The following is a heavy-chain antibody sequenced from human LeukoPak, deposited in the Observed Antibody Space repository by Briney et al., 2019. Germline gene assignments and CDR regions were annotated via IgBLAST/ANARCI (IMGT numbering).Heavy chain of an antibody. J-gene: IGHJ4*02. V-gene: IGHV3-20*04. CDR2: INWDGVST. CDR3: ARDNCFDY. CDR1: GFTFDDYS. Sequence: QPGGSLSFSGAASGFTFDDYSMSWLRQAPGKGLEWVSGINWDGVSTGYADSVRGRITISRDTAKNSLQLQMDSLRAEDSAFYYCARDNCFDYWGQGTLVTVSS.